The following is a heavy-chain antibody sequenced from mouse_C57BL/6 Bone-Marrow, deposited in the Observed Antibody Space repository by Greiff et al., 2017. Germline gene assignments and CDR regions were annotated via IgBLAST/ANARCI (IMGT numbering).Heavy chain of an antibody. CDR2: IYPGSGST. D-gene: IGHD1-1*01. CDR1: GYTFTSYW. J-gene: IGHJ2*01. Sequence: QVQLQQPGAELVKPGASVKMSCKASGYTFTSYWITWVKQRPGQGLEWIGDIYPGSGSTNYNEKFKSKATLTAYTSSSTAYMQLSSLTSVESAVYYCAREDAYDYGSSLYFYYWGQGTTRTVSS. V-gene: IGHV1-55*01. CDR3: AREDAYDYGSSLYFYY.